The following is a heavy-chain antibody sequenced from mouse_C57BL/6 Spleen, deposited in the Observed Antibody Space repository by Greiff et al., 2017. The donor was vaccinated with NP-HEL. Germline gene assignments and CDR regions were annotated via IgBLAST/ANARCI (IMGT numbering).Heavy chain of an antibody. CDR1: GFTFSDYY. J-gene: IGHJ3*01. V-gene: IGHV5-16*01. Sequence: EVMLVESEGGLVQPGSSMKLSCTASGFTFSDYYMAWVRQVPEKGLEWVANINYDGSSTYYLDSLKSRFIIARDNAKNILYLQMGSLKSEDTATYYCASGSSWFAYWGQGTLVTVSA. CDR3: ASGSSWFAY. D-gene: IGHD4-1*01. CDR2: INYDGSST.